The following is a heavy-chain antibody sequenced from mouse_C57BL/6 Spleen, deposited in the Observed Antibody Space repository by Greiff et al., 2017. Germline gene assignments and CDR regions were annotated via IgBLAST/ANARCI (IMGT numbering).Heavy chain of an antibody. V-gene: IGHV10-3*01. CDR3: VREGDYYGSSGYAMDY. CDR2: IRSKSSNYAT. CDR1: GFTFNTYA. D-gene: IGHD1-1*01. Sequence: DVKLVESGGGLVQPKGSLKLSCAASGFTFNTYAMHWVRQAPGKGLEWVARIRSKSSNYATYYADSVKDRFTISRDDSQSMLYLQMNNLKTEDTAMYYCVREGDYYGSSGYAMDYWGQGTSVTVSS. J-gene: IGHJ4*01.